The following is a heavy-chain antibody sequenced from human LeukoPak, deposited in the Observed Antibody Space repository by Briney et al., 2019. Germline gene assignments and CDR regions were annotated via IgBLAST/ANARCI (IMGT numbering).Heavy chain of an antibody. CDR2: IYHSGST. CDR1: GYSISSGYY. Sequence: PSETLSLTCTVSGYSISSGYYWGWIRQPPGKGLEWIGSIYHSGSTYYNPSLKSRVTISVDTSKNQFSLKLSSVAAADTAVYYCARAWGLRGFGESYYFDYWGQGTLVTVSS. J-gene: IGHJ4*02. V-gene: IGHV4-38-2*02. D-gene: IGHD3-10*01. CDR3: ARAWGLRGFGESYYFDY.